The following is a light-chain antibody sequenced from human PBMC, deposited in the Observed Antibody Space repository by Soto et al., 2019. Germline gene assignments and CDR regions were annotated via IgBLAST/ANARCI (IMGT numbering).Light chain of an antibody. V-gene: IGKV3-15*01. CDR1: QTVSSN. CDR3: QQYHNWPPQYT. Sequence: EIVMTQSPATLSLSPGERATLSCRASQTVSSNLAWYQQKPGQAPRLLIHGASTRATGVPARFSGSVSGTEITLTISSLQSEDFAVYYCQQYHNWPPQYTFGQGTKLQIK. J-gene: IGKJ2*01. CDR2: GAS.